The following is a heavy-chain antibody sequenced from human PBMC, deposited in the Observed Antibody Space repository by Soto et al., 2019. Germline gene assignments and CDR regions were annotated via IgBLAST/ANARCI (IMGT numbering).Heavy chain of an antibody. Sequence: QLQLQESGPGLVKPSETLSLTCTVSGGSISSSSYYWGWIRQPPGKGLEWIGSIYYSGSTYYNPSLKSRVTISVDTSKNQFSLKLSSVTAADTAVYYCARQRAGYSSSWYYFDYWGQGTLVTVSS. CDR2: IYYSGST. V-gene: IGHV4-39*01. J-gene: IGHJ4*02. CDR1: GGSISSSSYY. D-gene: IGHD6-13*01. CDR3: ARQRAGYSSSWYYFDY.